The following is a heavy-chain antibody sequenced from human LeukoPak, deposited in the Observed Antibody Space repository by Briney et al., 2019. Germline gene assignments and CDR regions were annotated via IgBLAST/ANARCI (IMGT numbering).Heavy chain of an antibody. CDR3: ATVYCGGDCYPPLYDY. V-gene: IGHV1-69*05. CDR2: IIAIFGTA. Sequence: SVKVSCKASGGTFNSYAISWVRQAPGQGHEGMGGIIAIFGTANYAQKLQGRITITTDKATSTAYMELSSLTSEDTAVYYCATVYCGGDCYPPLYDYCGRGTVLTASS. CDR1: GGTFNSYA. J-gene: IGHJ4*02. D-gene: IGHD2-21*02.